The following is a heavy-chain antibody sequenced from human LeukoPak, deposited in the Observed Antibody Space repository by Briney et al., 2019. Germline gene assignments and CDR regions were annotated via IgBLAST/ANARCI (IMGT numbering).Heavy chain of an antibody. CDR2: ISYDGSNK. CDR3: AKGYSDSTFFY. Sequence: GGSLRLSCAASGFTFSSYAMHWVRQAPGKGLEWVAVISYDGSNKYYADSVKGRFTISRDNSKNTLYLQMNSLRAEDTAIYYCAKGYSDSTFFYWGQGTQVSVSS. V-gene: IGHV3-30-3*01. CDR1: GFTFSSYA. J-gene: IGHJ4*02. D-gene: IGHD5-12*01.